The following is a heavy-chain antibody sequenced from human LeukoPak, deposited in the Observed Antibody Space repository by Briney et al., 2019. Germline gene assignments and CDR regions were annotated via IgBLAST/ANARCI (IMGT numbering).Heavy chain of an antibody. J-gene: IGHJ4*02. CDR3: ATGAWSPIAAAGTGYFDY. V-gene: IGHV1-24*01. CDR1: GYTLTELS. CDR2: FDPEDGET. D-gene: IGHD6-13*01. Sequence: ASVKVSCKVSGYTLTELSMHWVRQAPGKGLEWMGGFDPEDGETIYAQKFQGRVTMTEDTSTDTAYMELSSLRSEDTAVYYCATGAWSPIAAAGTGYFDYWGQGTLVTVSS.